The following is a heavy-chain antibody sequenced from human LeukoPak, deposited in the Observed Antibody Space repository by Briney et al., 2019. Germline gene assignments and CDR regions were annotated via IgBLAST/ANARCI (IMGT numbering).Heavy chain of an antibody. J-gene: IGHJ6*03. D-gene: IGHD2-21*01. CDR3: ARPFPQYYYYYMDV. V-gene: IGHV1-2*02. Sequence: ASVKVSCKASGYTFSDYYMFWVRQAPGQGLEWMGWINPNSGGTNYAQNFQGRVTLTRDTSISTAYMELSRLRFDDTAIYYCARPFPQYYYYYMDVWGKGTTATISS. CDR2: INPNSGGT. CDR1: GYTFSDYY.